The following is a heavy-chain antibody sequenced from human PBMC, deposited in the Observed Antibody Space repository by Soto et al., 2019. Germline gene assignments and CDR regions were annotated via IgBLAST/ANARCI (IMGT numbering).Heavy chain of an antibody. Sequence: SGPTLVNPTQTLTLTCTVSGLSLSTRGEGVGWIRQPPGKALEWLAIIYLNDYKPYSPSLKCSLTITTHTSKNLVVLTMTNMDPVDTATYYFAHRLSVLTLEYGMDVWGQRTMVTVSS. J-gene: IGHJ6*02. CDR1: GLSLSTRGEG. CDR3: AHRLSVLTLEYGMDV. V-gene: IGHV2-5*01. CDR2: IYLNDYK.